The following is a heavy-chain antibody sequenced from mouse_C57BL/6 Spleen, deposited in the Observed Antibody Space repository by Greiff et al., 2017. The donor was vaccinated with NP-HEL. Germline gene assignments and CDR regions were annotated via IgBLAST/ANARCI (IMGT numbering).Heavy chain of an antibody. V-gene: IGHV1-42*01. CDR2: INPSTGGT. CDR3: ARRGYDYDGDAMDY. D-gene: IGHD2-4*01. Sequence: VQLKQSGPELVKPGASVKISCKASGYSFTGYYMNWVKQSPEKSLEWIGEINPSTGGTTYNQKFKAKATLTVDKSSSTAYMQLKSLTSEDSAVYYCARRGYDYDGDAMDYWGQGTSVTVSS. CDR1: GYSFTGYY. J-gene: IGHJ4*01.